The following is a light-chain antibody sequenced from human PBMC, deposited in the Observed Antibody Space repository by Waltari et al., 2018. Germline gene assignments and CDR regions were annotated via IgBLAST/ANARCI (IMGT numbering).Light chain of an antibody. Sequence: QSVLTQPPSASGPPGQRVTISCSGSSSNIGSNTVTWYQQLPGTAPKLLIYSNNQRPSGVPDRFSGSKSGTSASLAISGLQSEDEADYYCAAWDDSLNGWVFGGGTKLTVL. CDR1: SSNIGSNT. CDR2: SNN. J-gene: IGLJ3*02. V-gene: IGLV1-44*01. CDR3: AAWDDSLNGWV.